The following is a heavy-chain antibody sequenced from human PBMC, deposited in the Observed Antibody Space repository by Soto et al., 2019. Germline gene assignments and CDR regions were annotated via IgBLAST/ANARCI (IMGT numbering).Heavy chain of an antibody. CDR1: GFTVSNNY. Sequence: EVQLVESGGGLVQPGGSLRLSCAASGFTVSNNYMRWVRQAPGKGLEWVSLIYSGGATYYADSVKGRFTISRDNSKNTLYLKMTSLRADDTAVYYCARDGTYNWVGGQGILVTVSS. CDR2: IYSGGAT. V-gene: IGHV3-66*01. D-gene: IGHD1-1*01. CDR3: ARDGTYNWV. J-gene: IGHJ4*02.